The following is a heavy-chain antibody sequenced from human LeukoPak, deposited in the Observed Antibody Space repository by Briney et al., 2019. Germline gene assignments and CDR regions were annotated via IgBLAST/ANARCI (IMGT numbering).Heavy chain of an antibody. CDR2: INPSGGST. V-gene: IGHV1-46*01. D-gene: IGHD6-6*01. CDR1: GYTFTSYY. J-gene: IGHJ6*02. CDR3: ARAVPSLAAHYGMDV. Sequence: ASVKVSCKASGYTFTSYYMHWVRQAPGQGLEWMGIINPSGGSTSYAQKFQGRVTMTTDTSTSTAYMELRSLRSDDTAVYYCARAVPSLAAHYGMDVWGQGTTVTVSS.